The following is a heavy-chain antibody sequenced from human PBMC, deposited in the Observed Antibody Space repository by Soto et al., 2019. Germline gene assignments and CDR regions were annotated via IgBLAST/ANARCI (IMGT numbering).Heavy chain of an antibody. D-gene: IGHD4-17*01. CDR2: IYHTGTT. V-gene: IGHV4-39*07. J-gene: IGHJ4*01. CDR1: VGSVSSSIYN. Sequence: SETLSLTCTASVGSVSSSIYNWGWIRQPPRKGLEWIGKIYHTGTTYYNPSLKSRVTLSMDKSKNQFSLMLTSVTAADTAVYFCARYDFGIFDYWGHGILVT. CDR3: ARYDFGIFDY.